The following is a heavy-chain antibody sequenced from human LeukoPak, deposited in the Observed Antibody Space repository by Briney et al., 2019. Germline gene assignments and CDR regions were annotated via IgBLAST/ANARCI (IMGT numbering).Heavy chain of an antibody. J-gene: IGHJ6*02. Sequence: SVKVSCKASGGTFSSYAISWVRQAPGQGLEWMGVIIPIFGTANYAQKFQGRVTITADESTSTAYMELSSLRSEDTAVYYCAGVGRPRPRVVPAGMDVWGQGTTVTVSS. CDR2: IIPIFGTA. D-gene: IGHD2-2*01. V-gene: IGHV1-69*13. CDR3: AGVGRPRPRVVPAGMDV. CDR1: GGTFSSYA.